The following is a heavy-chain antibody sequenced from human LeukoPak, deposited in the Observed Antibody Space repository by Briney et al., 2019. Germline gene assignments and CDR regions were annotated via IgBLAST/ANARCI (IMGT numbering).Heavy chain of an antibody. Sequence: PGGSLRLSCAASGVTLSTYWMHWVRDAPGRGRVWVSRINSYGSSTNYADSVKSRFTISRDNAKNTLYLQMNSLRAEDTAVYYCVRDMGYYDKVWGQGTLVTVSS. V-gene: IGHV3-74*01. J-gene: IGHJ4*02. CDR1: GVTLSTYW. D-gene: IGHD3-22*01. CDR2: INSYGSST. CDR3: VRDMGYYDKV.